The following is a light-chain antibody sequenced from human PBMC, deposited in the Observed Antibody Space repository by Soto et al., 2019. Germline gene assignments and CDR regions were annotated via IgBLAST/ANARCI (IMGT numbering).Light chain of an antibody. J-gene: IGLJ2*01. V-gene: IGLV3-21*02. Sequence: SYELTQTSSVSVAPEQTAKITCGGNNIGSKSVHWYQQKAGQAPVLVVHDDSDRPSGIPERFSGSNSANTATLTISRVEAGDEADYYCQVWESSGDQVVFAGGTKLTVL. CDR1: NIGSKS. CDR3: QVWESSGDQVV. CDR2: DDS.